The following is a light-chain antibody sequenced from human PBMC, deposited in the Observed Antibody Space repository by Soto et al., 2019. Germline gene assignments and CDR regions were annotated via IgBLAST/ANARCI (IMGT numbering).Light chain of an antibody. CDR2: GAS. Sequence: EIVLTQSPGTLSLSPGERDTLSCRASQSVSNNYLAWYQQKPGQAPRLLIYGASNRATGIPDRFSGSGSGTDFTLTINRLEPEEFAVYYCQQYGSSGTFGQWTKVEIK. V-gene: IGKV3-20*01. J-gene: IGKJ1*01. CDR1: QSVSNNY. CDR3: QQYGSSGT.